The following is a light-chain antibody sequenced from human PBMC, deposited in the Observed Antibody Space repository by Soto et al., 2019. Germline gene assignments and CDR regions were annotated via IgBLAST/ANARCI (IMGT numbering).Light chain of an antibody. CDR3: QQYKDYVYT. Sequence: DIQMTQSPSTLSASVGDRVIITCRASQTVERWMAWYQQKPGKAPKLLISDVSTLERGVPSRFSGSGSATEFTLTISGIQPDDVATYYCQQYKDYVYTFGQGTKVEIK. J-gene: IGKJ2*01. CDR2: DVS. CDR1: QTVERW. V-gene: IGKV1-5*01.